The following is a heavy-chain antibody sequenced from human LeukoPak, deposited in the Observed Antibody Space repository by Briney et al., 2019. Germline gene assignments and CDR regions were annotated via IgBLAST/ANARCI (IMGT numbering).Heavy chain of an antibody. J-gene: IGHJ5*02. CDR3: ARVFRGAVTSNWFDP. D-gene: IGHD3-3*01. CDR2: ISDSGST. Sequence: PSETLSLTCSVSGASMNGHYWTWIRLSPGKGLEWIGYISDSGSTSYNPSLRRRVIMALEASKTEFSLRLNSVTVADTAVYYCARVFRGAVTSNWFDPWGQGTLVTVSS. CDR1: GASMNGHY. V-gene: IGHV4-59*11.